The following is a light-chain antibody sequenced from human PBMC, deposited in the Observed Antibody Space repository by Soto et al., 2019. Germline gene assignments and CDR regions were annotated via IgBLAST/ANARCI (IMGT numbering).Light chain of an antibody. V-gene: IGKV3-15*01. CDR3: QQYNNWPPWT. CDR2: GAS. Sequence: EIVMTQSPATLSVSPGERATLSCRASQSVSSNLAWYQQKPGQAPRLLIYGASTRATGIPARFSGSGSGTEFTLTISSLQSEDFAVYYWQQYNNWPPWTFGRGTKLEIK. J-gene: IGKJ2*02. CDR1: QSVSSN.